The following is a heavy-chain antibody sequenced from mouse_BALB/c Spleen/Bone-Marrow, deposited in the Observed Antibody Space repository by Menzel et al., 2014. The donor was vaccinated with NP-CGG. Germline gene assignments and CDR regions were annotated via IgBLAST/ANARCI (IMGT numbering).Heavy chain of an antibody. CDR2: IHPSDXET. CDR1: GHSFTTYW. Sequence: VQLVESGTEVVRPGASVKLSCKASGHSFTTYWMNWVKQRPGQGLEWIGMIHPSDXETRLNQKFKDKSTLTVDKSSSTAYMQLXSPTSEDSAVYXXXXXXXXXXXXWFAYWGXXTLVTVSA. CDR3: XXXXXXXXXXWFAY. D-gene: IGHD6-1*01. J-gene: IGHJ3*01. V-gene: IGHV1S82*01.